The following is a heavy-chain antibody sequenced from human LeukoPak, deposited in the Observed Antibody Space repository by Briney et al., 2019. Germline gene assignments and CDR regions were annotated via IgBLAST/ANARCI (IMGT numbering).Heavy chain of an antibody. V-gene: IGHV1-69*04. CDR2: IIPILGIA. CDR3: ARAPGYSSSLRYFQH. CDR1: GGTFSSYA. D-gene: IGHD6-13*01. Sequence: GASVKVSCKASGGTFSSYAISWVRQAPGQGLEWMGRIIPILGIANHAQKFQGRVTITADKSTSTAYMELSSLRSEDTAVYYCARAPGYSSSLRYFQHWGQGTLVTVSS. J-gene: IGHJ1*01.